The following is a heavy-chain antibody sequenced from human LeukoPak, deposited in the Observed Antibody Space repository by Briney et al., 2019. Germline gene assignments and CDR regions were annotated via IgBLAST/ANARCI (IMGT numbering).Heavy chain of an antibody. Sequence: QPGGSLRLSCAASGFTFSSYWMSWVRQAPGKGLEWVANIKQDGSEKYYVDSVKGRFTISRDNAKNSLYLQMNSLRAEDTAVYYCARVSPKATTPIYYYYYYMDVWGKGTTVTISS. J-gene: IGHJ6*03. CDR2: IKQDGSEK. V-gene: IGHV3-7*01. CDR3: ARVSPKATTPIYYYYYYMDV. CDR1: GFTFSSYW. D-gene: IGHD5-12*01.